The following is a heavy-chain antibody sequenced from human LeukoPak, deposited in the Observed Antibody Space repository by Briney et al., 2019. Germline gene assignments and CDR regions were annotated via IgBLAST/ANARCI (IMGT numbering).Heavy chain of an antibody. V-gene: IGHV4-4*02. J-gene: IGHJ4*02. CDR1: GGSISSSNW. CDR3: AKGGVWGSYSAYYFDY. CDR2: IYHSGST. D-gene: IGHD3-16*01. Sequence: PSETLSLTCAVSGGSISSSNWWSWVRQPPGKGLEWIGEIYHSGSTNYNPSLKSRVTISVDKSKNQFSLKLSSVTAADTAVYYCAKGGVWGSYSAYYFDYWGQGTLVTVSS.